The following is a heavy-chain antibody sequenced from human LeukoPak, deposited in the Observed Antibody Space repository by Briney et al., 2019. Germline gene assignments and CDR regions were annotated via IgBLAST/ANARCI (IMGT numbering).Heavy chain of an antibody. CDR3: ARVYCSSTSCYFHFDY. V-gene: IGHV3-20*04. J-gene: IGHJ4*02. D-gene: IGHD2-2*01. CDR1: GFTFDDYG. Sequence: PGGSLRLSCAASGFTFDDYGMSWVRQAPGKGLEWVSGINWNGGSTGYADSVKGRFTISRDNAKNSLYLQMNSLRAEDTALYYCARVYCSSTSCYFHFDYWGQGTLVTVSS. CDR2: INWNGGST.